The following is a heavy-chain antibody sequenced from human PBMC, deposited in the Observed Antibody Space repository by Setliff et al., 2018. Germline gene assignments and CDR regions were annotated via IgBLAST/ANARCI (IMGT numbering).Heavy chain of an antibody. V-gene: IGHV4-34*01. J-gene: IGHJ3*01. CDR3: RQTVVGRDVFDV. D-gene: IGHD1-1*01. CDR2: INQSGGG. CDR1: GESFDTYY. Sequence: SETLSLTCNVFGESFDTYYWSWIRQPPGKGLEWFGEINQSGGGDYNPSFKGRVTISVDTSKKQFSLTLRYVTAADTALYYCRQTVVGRDVFDVWGQGTVVTVSS.